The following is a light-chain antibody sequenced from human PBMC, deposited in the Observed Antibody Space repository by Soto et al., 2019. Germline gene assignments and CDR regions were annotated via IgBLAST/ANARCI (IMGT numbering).Light chain of an antibody. J-gene: IGLJ2*01. CDR2: EGS. V-gene: IGLV2-23*01. Sequence: QSALTQPASVSGSPGPSITISCTGTSSDVGSYNLVSWYQQHPGKAPKLMIYEGSKRPSGVSNRFSGSKSGNTASLTISGLQAEDEADYYCCSYAGSVVFGGWTKLTVL. CDR1: SSDVGSYNL. CDR3: CSYAGSVV.